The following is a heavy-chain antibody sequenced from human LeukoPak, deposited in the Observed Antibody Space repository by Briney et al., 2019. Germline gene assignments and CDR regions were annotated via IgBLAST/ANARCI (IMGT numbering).Heavy chain of an antibody. Sequence: PSETLSLTCIVSGGSISSGNYYWSWIRQPAGKGLEWIGRIYTSGSTNYNPSLKSRVTISVDTSKNQFSLKLSSVTAADTAVYYCARWVDLTVYWGQGTLVTVSS. CDR1: GGSISSGNYY. CDR2: IYTSGST. V-gene: IGHV4-61*02. CDR3: ARWVDLTVY. J-gene: IGHJ4*02. D-gene: IGHD3-9*01.